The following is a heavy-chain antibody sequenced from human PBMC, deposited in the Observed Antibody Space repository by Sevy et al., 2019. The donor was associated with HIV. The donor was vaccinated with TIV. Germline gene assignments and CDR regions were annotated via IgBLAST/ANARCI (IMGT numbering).Heavy chain of an antibody. CDR1: GFTFDDYA. D-gene: IGHD3-10*01. J-gene: IGHJ6*02. CDR2: ISGSGGST. V-gene: IGHV3-23*01. CDR3: AKVDARLLWFGEDYYYGMDV. Sequence: GGSLRLSCAASGFTFDDYAMHWVRQAPGKGLEWVSAISGSGGSTYYADSVKGRFTISRDNSKNTLYLQMNSLRAEDTAVYYCAKVDARLLWFGEDYYYGMDVWGQGTTVTVSS.